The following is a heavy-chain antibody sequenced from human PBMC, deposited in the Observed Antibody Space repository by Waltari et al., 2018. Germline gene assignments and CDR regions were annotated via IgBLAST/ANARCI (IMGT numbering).Heavy chain of an antibody. CDR3: ATYLQTDAFAI. CDR2: FEPEDGET. CDR1: GYTLTELS. Sequence: QVQLVQSGAEVKKPGASVKVSCKVSGYTLTELSRHWVRQAPGKGLEWMGGFEPEDGETIYAQKCQGRVTMTEDASTDTAYLELSSLRSEDTAVYYCATYLQTDAFAIWGQGTMVTVSS. V-gene: IGHV1-24*01. D-gene: IGHD3-16*02. J-gene: IGHJ3*02.